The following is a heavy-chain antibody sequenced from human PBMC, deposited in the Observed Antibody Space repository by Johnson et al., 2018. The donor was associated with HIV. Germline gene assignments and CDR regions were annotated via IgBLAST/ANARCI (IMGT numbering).Heavy chain of an antibody. J-gene: IGHJ3*02. D-gene: IGHD3-16*01. CDR2: IKCDGSEK. V-gene: IGHV3-30*14. CDR3: ARDGGFVGAFDI. CDR1: GFTFSSYA. Sequence: QVQLVESGGGVVQPGRSLRLSCAASGFTFSSYAMHWVRQAPGKGLEWVADIKCDGSEKYYVDSVKGRLTISRDNSKNTLYLQMNSLRAGDTAVYYCARDGGFVGAFDIWGQGTMVIVSS.